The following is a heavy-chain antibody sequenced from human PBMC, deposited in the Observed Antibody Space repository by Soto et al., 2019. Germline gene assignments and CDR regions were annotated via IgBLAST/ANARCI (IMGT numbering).Heavy chain of an antibody. D-gene: IGHD3-22*01. Sequence: GGSLRLSCAASGFTFSNYWMSWVRQAPGKGLEWVANIKQDGSQKWYVDSVKGRFTISRDNAKKPLYLQMNSLRGEDTAVYYCARGDYYDSSGPFSDAFDIWGQGTMVTVSS. CDR3: ARGDYYDSSGPFSDAFDI. CDR1: GFTFSNYW. J-gene: IGHJ3*02. V-gene: IGHV3-7*04. CDR2: IKQDGSQK.